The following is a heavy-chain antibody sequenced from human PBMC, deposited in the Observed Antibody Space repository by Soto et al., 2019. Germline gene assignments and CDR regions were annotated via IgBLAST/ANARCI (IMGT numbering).Heavy chain of an antibody. J-gene: IGHJ4*02. CDR2: IIPILGIA. CDR3: AREYGAGRSTMVRGVMTLGY. D-gene: IGHD3-10*01. CDR1: GGTFSSYT. V-gene: IGHV1-69*08. Sequence: QVQLVQSGAEVKKPGSSVKVSCKASGGTFSSYTISLVRQAPGQGLEWMGRIIPILGIANYAQKFQGRVTITADKSTSTAYMELSSLRSEDTAVYYCAREYGAGRSTMVRGVMTLGYWGQGTLVTVSS.